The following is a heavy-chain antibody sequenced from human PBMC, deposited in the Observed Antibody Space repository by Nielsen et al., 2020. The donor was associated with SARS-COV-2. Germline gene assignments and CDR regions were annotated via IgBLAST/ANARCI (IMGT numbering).Heavy chain of an antibody. V-gene: IGHV4-39*07. CDR2: VSHSGSI. D-gene: IGHD2-2*01. J-gene: IGHJ6*03. CDR1: GGSISSGGYY. Sequence: SETLSLTCTVSGGSISSGGYYWSWIRQHPGKGLEWIGEVSHSGSINYNPSLKSRVTLPMDKSKRQFSLRLTSVSAADTAVYFCARGDLVVVPSPSLGLGPFFYYFYLDVWGKGTTVTVSS. CDR3: ARGDLVVVPSPSLGLGPFFYYFYLDV.